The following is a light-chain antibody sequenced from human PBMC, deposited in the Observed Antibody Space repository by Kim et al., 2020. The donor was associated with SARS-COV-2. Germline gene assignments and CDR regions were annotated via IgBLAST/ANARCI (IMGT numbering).Light chain of an antibody. V-gene: IGLV2-14*03. J-gene: IGLJ2*01. Sequence: GQSCTLSFTGTSSDVGGYYHASWYHQYPGKPHKLMIYDVNHRPSGVSNRFSGSKSGKTASLTISGLQAEDEADYYCSSYTARTTLVFGGGTQLTVL. CDR3: SSYTARTTLV. CDR2: DVN. CDR1: SSDVGGYYH.